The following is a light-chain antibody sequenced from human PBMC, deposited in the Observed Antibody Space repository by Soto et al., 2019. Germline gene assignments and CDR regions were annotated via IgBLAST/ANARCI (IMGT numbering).Light chain of an antibody. V-gene: IGKV1-5*03. CDR2: KAP. Sequence: DIQVTQCPSTLSASVGDRVTITCRASQSISSWVAWYQQKPGKAPNLLIYKAPSLESGVPSRFSGSGSGTEFTLTVSSRQLYFIATESCELYALSLLTFG. J-gene: IGKJ5*01. CDR3: ELYALSLLT. CDR1: QSISSW.